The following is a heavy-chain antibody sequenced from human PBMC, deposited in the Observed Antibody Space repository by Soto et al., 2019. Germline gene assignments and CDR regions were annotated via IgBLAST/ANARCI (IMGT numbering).Heavy chain of an antibody. CDR2: IYYNGST. V-gene: IGHV4-30-4*01. CDR3: ARVRYGDYEADGMDV. Sequence: QVQLQESGPGLVKPSQTLSLTCTVSGGSISSGDYYWSWIRQPPGKGLEWIGYIYYNGSTYYNPSLKGRVTISVDTSKNQFSLKLSSVTAADTAVYYCARVRYGDYEADGMDVWGQGTTVTVSS. D-gene: IGHD4-17*01. J-gene: IGHJ6*02. CDR1: GGSISSGDYY.